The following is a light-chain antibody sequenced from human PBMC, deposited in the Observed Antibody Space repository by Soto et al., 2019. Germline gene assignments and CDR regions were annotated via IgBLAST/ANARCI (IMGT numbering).Light chain of an antibody. CDR3: SSYAGTTGGVV. J-gene: IGLJ2*01. CDR2: DVS. CDR1: SSDVGGYKY. Sequence: QSALTQPPSASGSPGQSVTISCTGTSSDVGGYKYVSWYQQHPGKAPKLMLYDVSERPSGVPDRFSGSKSGNTASLTVSGLQAEDEAEYYCSSYAGTTGGVVFGGGTKVTVL. V-gene: IGLV2-8*01.